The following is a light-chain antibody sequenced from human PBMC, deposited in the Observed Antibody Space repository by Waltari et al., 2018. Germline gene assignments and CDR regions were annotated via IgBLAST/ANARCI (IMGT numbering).Light chain of an antibody. Sequence: QSALTQPASVSGSPGQSITISCSGTSSDVGSNTFVSWFQQHPGKVPKLMIYERSKRPSWVYNRFSGSRSDNTASLTITGLQTEDEADYYCCSYVGSITPFLVFGGGTKVTVL. CDR1: SSDVGSNTF. CDR3: CSYVGSITPFLV. CDR2: ERS. V-gene: IGLV2-23*01. J-gene: IGLJ2*01.